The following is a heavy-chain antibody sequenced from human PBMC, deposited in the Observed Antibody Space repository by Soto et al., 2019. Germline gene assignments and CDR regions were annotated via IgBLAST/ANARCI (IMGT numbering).Heavy chain of an antibody. CDR1: GFTVGSND. Sequence: PGGSLRLSCAASGFTVGSNDMSWVRQAPGKGLEWVSVIYSGGSTYYADSVKGRFTISRDNSKNTLYLQMNSLRAEDTAVYYCAVLNSLDYWGQGTLVTVSS. CDR3: AVLNSLDY. CDR2: IYSGGST. V-gene: IGHV3-53*01. D-gene: IGHD1-1*01. J-gene: IGHJ4*02.